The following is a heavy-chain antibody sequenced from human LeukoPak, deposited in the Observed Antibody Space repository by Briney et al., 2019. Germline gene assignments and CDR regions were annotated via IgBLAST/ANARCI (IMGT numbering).Heavy chain of an antibody. CDR1: GFTFDDYA. D-gene: IGHD2-8*01. CDR3: ARDGVPLDAFDI. V-gene: IGHV3-9*01. Sequence: PGRSLRLSCAASGFTFDDYAMHWARQAPGKGLEWVSGISWNGFGIDYADSVKGRFTISRDNAKNSLYLQMNSLRAEDTAVYYCARDGVPLDAFDIWGQGTMVTVSS. CDR2: ISWNGFGI. J-gene: IGHJ3*02.